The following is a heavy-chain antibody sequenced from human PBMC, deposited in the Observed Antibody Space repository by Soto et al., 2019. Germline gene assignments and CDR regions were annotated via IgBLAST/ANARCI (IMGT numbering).Heavy chain of an antibody. CDR2: IYHSGST. J-gene: IGHJ4*02. V-gene: IGHV4-30-2*01. CDR1: GGSISSGGYS. D-gene: IGHD4-17*01. CDR3: ARGVPVRFDY. Sequence: SETLSLTCAVSGGSISSGGYSWSWIRQPPGKGLEWIGYIYHSGSTYYNPSLKSRVTISVDRSQNQFSLKLSSVTAADTAVYYCARGVPVRFDYWGQGTLVTVS.